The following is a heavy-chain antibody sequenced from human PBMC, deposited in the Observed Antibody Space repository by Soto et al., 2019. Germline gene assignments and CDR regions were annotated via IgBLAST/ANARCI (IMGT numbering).Heavy chain of an antibody. CDR3: ARDMLYYDFWSGYCTQYYGMAV. CDR1: GYTFTGYG. D-gene: IGHD3-3*01. CDR2: ISAYNGNT. V-gene: IGHV1-18*01. J-gene: IGHJ6*04. Sequence: ASVKVSCKASGYTFTGYGISWVRQAPGQGLEWMGWISAYNGNTNYAQKLQGRVTMTTDTSTSTAYMELRSLRSDDTAVYYVARDMLYYDFWSGYCTQYYGMAVWGKGTRVTVSS.